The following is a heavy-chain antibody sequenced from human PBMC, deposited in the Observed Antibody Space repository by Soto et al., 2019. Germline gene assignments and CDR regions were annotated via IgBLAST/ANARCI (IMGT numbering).Heavy chain of an antibody. V-gene: IGHV1-3*01. CDR3: ARAQITMVVLDY. CDR2: VNAGNGNT. J-gene: IGHJ4*02. D-gene: IGHD3-10*01. CDR1: GYAFTSYA. Sequence: GASVKVSCKASGYAFTSYAMHWVRQAPGQRLEWMGWVNAGNGNTKYSQKFQGRVAITRDTSASTAYMELSSLRSEDTAVYYRARAQITMVVLDYWGQGTLVTVSS.